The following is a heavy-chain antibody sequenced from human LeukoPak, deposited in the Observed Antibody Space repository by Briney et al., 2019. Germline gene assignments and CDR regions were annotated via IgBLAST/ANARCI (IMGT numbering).Heavy chain of an antibody. J-gene: IGHJ3*02. D-gene: IGHD3-22*01. V-gene: IGHV1-46*01. CDR2: INPSGGGT. CDR1: GYTFTSYY. Sequence: ASVKVSCKASGYTFTSYYMHWVRQAPGQGLEWMGIINPSGGGTSYAQKFQGRVTMTRDTSTSTVYMELSSLRSEDTAVYYCATTSPAYYYDRRGAFDIWGQGTMVTVSS. CDR3: ATTSPAYYYDRRGAFDI.